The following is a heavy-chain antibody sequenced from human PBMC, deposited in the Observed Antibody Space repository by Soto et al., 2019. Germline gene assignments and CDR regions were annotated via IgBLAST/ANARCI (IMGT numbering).Heavy chain of an antibody. J-gene: IGHJ4*02. D-gene: IGHD5-12*01. CDR1: GYSFTNYG. CDR2: ISAYNGDT. CDR3: ARWPYSGYDQAPAWFDY. V-gene: IGHV1-18*01. Sequence: ASVKVSCKASGYSFTNYGITWVRQAPGQGFEWMGWISAYNGDTNYAQKLQGRVTMTTDASTSTAYLELRSLTSDDTAVYYCARWPYSGYDQAPAWFDYWGQGTLVTVSS.